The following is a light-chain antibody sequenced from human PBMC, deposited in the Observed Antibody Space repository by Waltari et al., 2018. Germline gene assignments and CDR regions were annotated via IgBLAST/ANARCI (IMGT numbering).Light chain of an antibody. CDR2: GAS. CDR1: QGISSW. Sequence: DIQMTQSPSSVSASVGARVTITCRGSQGISSWLAWYQQKPGKGPNLLIFGASNLQSGVPSRFSGRGSGTDFTLTISGLQPEDSATYFCQQGSSFPPTFGQGTIVEIK. J-gene: IGKJ1*01. V-gene: IGKV1-12*01. CDR3: QQGSSFPPT.